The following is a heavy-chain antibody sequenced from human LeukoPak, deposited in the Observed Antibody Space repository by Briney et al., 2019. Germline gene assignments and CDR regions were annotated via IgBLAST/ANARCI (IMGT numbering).Heavy chain of an antibody. J-gene: IGHJ5*02. Sequence: SVKVSCKASGGTFSSYAISWVRQAPGQGLEWMGGIIPIFGTANYAQKFQGRVTITADESTSTAYMELSSLRSEDTAVYYCAREEKVVVVPAAPSHNWFDPWGQGTLATVSS. CDR1: GGTFSSYA. CDR2: IIPIFGTA. CDR3: AREEKVVVVPAAPSHNWFDP. D-gene: IGHD2-2*01. V-gene: IGHV1-69*13.